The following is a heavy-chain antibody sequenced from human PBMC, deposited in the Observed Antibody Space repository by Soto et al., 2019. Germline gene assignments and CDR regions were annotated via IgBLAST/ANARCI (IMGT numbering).Heavy chain of an antibody. D-gene: IGHD1-26*01. Sequence: GGSLRLSCAASGFTFSSYAMHWVRQAPGKGLEWVAVISYDGSNKYCADSVKGRFTISRDNSKNTLYLQMNSLRAEDTAVYYCARGPPGGATKDYYYYYGMDVWGQGTTVTVSS. CDR3: ARGPPGGATKDYYYYYGMDV. V-gene: IGHV3-30-3*01. J-gene: IGHJ6*02. CDR2: ISYDGSNK. CDR1: GFTFSSYA.